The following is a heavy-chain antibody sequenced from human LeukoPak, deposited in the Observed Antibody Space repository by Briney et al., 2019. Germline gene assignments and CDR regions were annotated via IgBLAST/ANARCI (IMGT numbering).Heavy chain of an antibody. J-gene: IGHJ5*02. CDR1: GYSISSGYY. Sequence: SETLSLTCAVSGYSISSGYYWGWIRPPPGKGLEWIGSIYHSGSTYYNPSLKSRVTISVDTSKNQFSLKLSSVTAADTAVYYCARQDYGSNRWFDPWGQGTLVTVSS. CDR3: ARQDYGSNRWFDP. D-gene: IGHD4-17*01. V-gene: IGHV4-38-2*01. CDR2: IYHSGST.